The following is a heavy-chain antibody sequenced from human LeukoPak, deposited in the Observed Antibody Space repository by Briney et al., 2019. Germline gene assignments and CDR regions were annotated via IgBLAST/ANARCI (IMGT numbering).Heavy chain of an antibody. J-gene: IGHJ4*02. CDR2: ISAYNGNT. D-gene: IGHD3-22*01. V-gene: IGHV1-18*01. CDR1: GYTFTSYG. CDR3: ARTTYYYDSSGYFGEY. Sequence: GASVEVSCKASGYTFTSYGISWVRQAPGQGLEWMGWISAYNGNTNYAQKLQGRVTMTTDTSTSTAYMELRSLRSDDTAVYYCARTTYYYDSSGYFGEYWGQGTLVTVSS.